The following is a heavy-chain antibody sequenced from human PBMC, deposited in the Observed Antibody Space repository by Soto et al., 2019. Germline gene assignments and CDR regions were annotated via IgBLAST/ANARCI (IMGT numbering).Heavy chain of an antibody. CDR3: ARAGGYYYYYGTDV. Sequence: PSETLSLTCTVSGGSVSSGSYYWSWIRQPPGKGLEWIGYIYYSGSTNYNPSLKSRVTISVDTSKNQFSLKLSSVTAADTAVYYCARAGGYYYYYGTDVWGQGTTVTVSS. J-gene: IGHJ6*02. D-gene: IGHD3-16*01. V-gene: IGHV4-61*01. CDR1: GGSVSSGSYY. CDR2: IYYSGST.